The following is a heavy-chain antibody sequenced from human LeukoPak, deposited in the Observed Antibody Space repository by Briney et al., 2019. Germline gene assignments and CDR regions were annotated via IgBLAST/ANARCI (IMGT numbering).Heavy chain of an antibody. CDR2: ISPTSSTI. J-gene: IGHJ4*02. CDR3: ARAVGPFDY. CDR1: GFSFSSYS. Sequence: GGSLRLSCAASGFSFSSYSLNWVRQAPGKGLEWVSYISPTSSTIYYADSVKGRFTISRDNSKNTVYLQMNTLRDEDTAVYYCARAVGPFDYWGQGTLVTVSS. V-gene: IGHV3-48*02. D-gene: IGHD3-16*01.